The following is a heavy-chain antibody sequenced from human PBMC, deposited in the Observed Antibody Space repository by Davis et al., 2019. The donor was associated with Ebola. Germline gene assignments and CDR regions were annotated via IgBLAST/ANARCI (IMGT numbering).Heavy chain of an antibody. V-gene: IGHV3-43*02. Sequence: GESLKISCAASGFTFDDYAMHWVRQAPGKGLEWVSLISGDGGSTYYADSVKGRFTISRDNSKNTLYLQMNSLRAEDTAVYYCCSGYYRGYFDYWGQGTLVTVSS. CDR2: ISGDGGST. CDR1: GFTFDDYA. D-gene: IGHD3-22*01. CDR3: CSGYYRGYFDY. J-gene: IGHJ4*02.